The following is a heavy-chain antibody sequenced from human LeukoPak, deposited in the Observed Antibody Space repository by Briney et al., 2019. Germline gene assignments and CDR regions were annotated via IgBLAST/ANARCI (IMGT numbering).Heavy chain of an antibody. V-gene: IGHV3-74*01. D-gene: IGHD4-17*01. CDR2: INSDGSST. J-gene: IGHJ5*02. CDR1: GFTFSSYW. CDR3: AKELYGDYALNWFDP. Sequence: GGSLRLSCAASGFTFSSYWMHWVRQAPGKGLVWVSRINSDGSSTYYADSVKGRFTISRDNSKNTLYLQMNSLRAEDTAVYYCAKELYGDYALNWFDPWGQGTLVTVSS.